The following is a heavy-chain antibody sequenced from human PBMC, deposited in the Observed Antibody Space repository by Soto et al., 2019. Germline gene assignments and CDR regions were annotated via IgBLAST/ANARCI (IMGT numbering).Heavy chain of an antibody. CDR3: ARERSAAGTGWFDP. Sequence: QVQLVQSGAEVKKPGASVKVSCKASGYTFTRYDINWVQQATGQGLEWMGWMNPNSGNTGYAQKFQGRVTMTRNTSISTAYMELSSLRSEDSAVYYCARERSAAGTGWFDPWGQGTLVTVSS. J-gene: IGHJ5*02. V-gene: IGHV1-8*01. CDR2: MNPNSGNT. CDR1: GYTFTRYD. D-gene: IGHD6-13*01.